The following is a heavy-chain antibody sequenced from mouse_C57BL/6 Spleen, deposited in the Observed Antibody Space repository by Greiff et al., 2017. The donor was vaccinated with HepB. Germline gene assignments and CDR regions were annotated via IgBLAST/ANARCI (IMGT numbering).Heavy chain of an antibody. CDR2: IDPETGGT. V-gene: IGHV1-15*01. J-gene: IGHJ2*01. CDR3: TRHKGGYFDY. D-gene: IGHD1-3*01. Sequence: VQLQQSGAELVRPGASVTLSCKASGYTFTDYEMHWVKQTPVHGLEWIGAIDPETGGTAYNQKFKGKAILTADQSSSTAYMELRSLTSEDSAVYYCTRHKGGYFDYWGQGTTLTVSS. CDR1: GYTFTDYE.